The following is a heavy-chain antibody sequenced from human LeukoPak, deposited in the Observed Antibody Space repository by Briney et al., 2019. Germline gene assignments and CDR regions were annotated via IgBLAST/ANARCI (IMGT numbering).Heavy chain of an antibody. J-gene: IGHJ6*02. CDR3: ARVLYCSSTSCYVSDYGMDV. V-gene: IGHV1-69*04. CDR1: GGTFSSYA. CDR2: IIPTLGIA. D-gene: IGHD2-2*01. Sequence: SVKVSCKASGGTFSSYAISWVRQAPGQGLEWMGRIIPTLGIANYAQKFQGRVTITADKSTSTAYMELSSLRSEDTAVYYCARVLYCSSTSCYVSDYGMDVWGQGTTVTVSS.